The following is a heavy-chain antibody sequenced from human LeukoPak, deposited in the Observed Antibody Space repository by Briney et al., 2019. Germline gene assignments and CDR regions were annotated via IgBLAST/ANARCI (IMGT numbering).Heavy chain of an antibody. D-gene: IGHD5-12*01. CDR2: IIPILGIA. J-gene: IGHJ4*02. CDR1: GGTFSSYT. CDR3: ARAPSYSGYDPLLGY. V-gene: IGHV1-69*02. Sequence: SVKVSCKASGGTFSSYTISWVRQAPGQGLEWMGRIIPILGIADYAQKFQGRVTITADKSTSTAYMELSSLRSEDTAVYYCARAPSYSGYDPLLGYWGQGTLVTVSS.